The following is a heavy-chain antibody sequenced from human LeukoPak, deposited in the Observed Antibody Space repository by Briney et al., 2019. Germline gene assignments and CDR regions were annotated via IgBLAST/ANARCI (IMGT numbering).Heavy chain of an antibody. CDR3: ARGPPNYFDNSGAYYYFDC. D-gene: IGHD3-22*01. J-gene: IGHJ4*02. CDR1: GFTFSTYA. Sequence: GRSLRLSCAASGFTFSTYAIHWVRQAPGKGLEWVPVISFDGRNKYYADSVKGRFTISRDNSKDTLYLQMDSLRAEDTAVYYCARGPPNYFDNSGAYYYFDCWGQGTLVTVSS. V-gene: IGHV3-30*04. CDR2: ISFDGRNK.